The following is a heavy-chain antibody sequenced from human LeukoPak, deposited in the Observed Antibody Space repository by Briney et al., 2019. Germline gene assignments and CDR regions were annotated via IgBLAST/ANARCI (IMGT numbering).Heavy chain of an antibody. V-gene: IGHV4-38-2*02. CDR3: ARVISNWFDP. CDR1: GYSISSGYY. CDR2: IYHSGST. J-gene: IGHJ5*02. Sequence: PSDTLSLTCTVSGYSISSGYYWGWIRQPPGKGLEWIGNIYHSGSTYYNPSLQSRVTISVATSKNQFSLKLSSVTAADTAVYYCARVISNWFDPWGQGTLLSVSS. D-gene: IGHD3-16*01.